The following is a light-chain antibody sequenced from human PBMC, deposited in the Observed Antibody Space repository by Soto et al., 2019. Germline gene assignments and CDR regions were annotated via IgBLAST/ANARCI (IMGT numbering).Light chain of an antibody. J-gene: IGKJ4*01. Sequence: DIQMTQSPSSLSASVGDRVTITCQASQDISNYLNRYQQKPGKAPKLLIFDASNLETGHPSRFRGGGSWKSFSLTTGSRQTKDIENNYCNRIDSFLSPFGGGTK. CDR3: NRIDSFLSP. CDR2: DAS. CDR1: QDISNY. V-gene: IGKV1-33*01.